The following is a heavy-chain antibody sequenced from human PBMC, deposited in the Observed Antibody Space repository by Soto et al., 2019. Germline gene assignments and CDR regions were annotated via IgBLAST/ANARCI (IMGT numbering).Heavy chain of an antibody. D-gene: IGHD6-13*01. CDR2: IYYSGST. J-gene: IGHJ6*02. V-gene: IGHV4-61*01. Sequence: PSEPLSLTCTVSGGSVSSGSYYWSWIRQPPGKGLEWIGYIYYSGSTNYNPSLKSRVTISVDTSKNQFSLKLSSVTAADTAVYYCATPGGGYNRDYYGMDVWGQGTTVTVSS. CDR1: GGSVSSGSYY. CDR3: ATPGGGYNRDYYGMDV.